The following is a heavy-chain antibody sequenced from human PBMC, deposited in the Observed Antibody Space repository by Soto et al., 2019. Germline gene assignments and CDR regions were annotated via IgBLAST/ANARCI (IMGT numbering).Heavy chain of an antibody. V-gene: IGHV6-1*01. CDR1: GDSVSTNSAT. J-gene: IGHJ5*01. Sequence: SQTLSLTCAISGDSVSTNSATWDCIRQSPSRGLEWLGRTYYRSKWYNDYAVSVKGRITINPDTSNNQLPLQLNSVTPDDTAVYYCAKLIGNSGLDSWGQGTLVTVSS. CDR2: TYYRSKWYN. D-gene: IGHD2-8*01. CDR3: AKLIGNSGLDS.